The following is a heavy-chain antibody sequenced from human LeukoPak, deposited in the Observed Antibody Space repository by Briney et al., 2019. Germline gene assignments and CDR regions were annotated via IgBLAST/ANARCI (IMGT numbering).Heavy chain of an antibody. CDR1: GFIFTSHG. CDR3: ASILWFGEFDAFDI. D-gene: IGHD3-10*01. Sequence: GGSLRLSCAASGFIFTSHGMHWVRQAPGKGLEWVAVIWFDGSNQFYADSVKGRFTISRDNSKNTLYLQMNSLRAEDTAVYYCASILWFGEFDAFDIWGQWTMVTISS. CDR2: IWFDGSNQ. J-gene: IGHJ3*02. V-gene: IGHV3-33*01.